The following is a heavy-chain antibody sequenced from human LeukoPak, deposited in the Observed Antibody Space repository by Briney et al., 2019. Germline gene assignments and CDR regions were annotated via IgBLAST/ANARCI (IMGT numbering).Heavy chain of an antibody. CDR2: IIPIFGTA. Sequence: SVEVSCKASGGTFSSYAISWVRQAPGQGLEWMGGIIPIFGTANYAQKFQGRVTITVDESTSTAYMELSSLRSEDTAVYYCASSGVLMVCAHFDYWGQGTLVTVSS. CDR3: ASSGVLMVCAHFDY. CDR1: GGTFSSYA. D-gene: IGHD2-8*01. J-gene: IGHJ4*02. V-gene: IGHV1-69*01.